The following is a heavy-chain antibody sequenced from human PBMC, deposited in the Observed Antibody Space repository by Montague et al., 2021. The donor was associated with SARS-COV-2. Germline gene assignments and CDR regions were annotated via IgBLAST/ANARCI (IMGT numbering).Heavy chain of an antibody. CDR1: GGSISSYY. CDR3: ARDSHYYDSSGHFDY. J-gene: IGHJ4*02. D-gene: IGHD3-22*01. Sequence: SETLSLTCTVSGGSISSYYWSWIRQPPGKGLEWIGYIYYSGSTNYNPSLKSRVTISVDTSKNQFSLKLSSVTAADTAVYYCARDSHYYDSSGHFDYGGQGTLATVSS. CDR2: IYYSGST. V-gene: IGHV4-59*13.